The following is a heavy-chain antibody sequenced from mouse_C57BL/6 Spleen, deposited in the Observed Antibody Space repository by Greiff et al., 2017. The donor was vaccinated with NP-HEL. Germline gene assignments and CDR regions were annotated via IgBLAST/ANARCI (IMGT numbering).Heavy chain of an antibody. D-gene: IGHD2-4*01. V-gene: IGHV5-4*03. J-gene: IGHJ3*01. Sequence: DVKLVESGGGLVKPGGSLKLSCAASGFTFSSYAMSWVRQTPEKRLEWVATISDGGSYTYYPDNVKGRFTISRDNAKNNLYLQMSHLKSEDTAMYYCARADYDVGFAYWGQGTLVTVSA. CDR3: ARADYDVGFAY. CDR2: ISDGGSYT. CDR1: GFTFSSYA.